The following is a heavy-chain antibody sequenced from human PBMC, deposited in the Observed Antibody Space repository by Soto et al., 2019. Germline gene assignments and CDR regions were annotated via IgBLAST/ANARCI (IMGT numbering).Heavy chain of an antibody. D-gene: IGHD5-12*01. CDR3: ARLGMATVPYYYYYGMDV. Sequence: EVQLVESGGGLVQPGGSLRLSCAASGFTVSSNYMSWVRQAPGKGLEWVSVIYSGGSTYYADSVKGRFTISRDNSKNTLELQMNSLRAEDTAVYYWARLGMATVPYYYYYGMDVWGQGTTVTVSS. CDR1: GFTVSSNY. CDR2: IYSGGST. V-gene: IGHV3-66*01. J-gene: IGHJ6*02.